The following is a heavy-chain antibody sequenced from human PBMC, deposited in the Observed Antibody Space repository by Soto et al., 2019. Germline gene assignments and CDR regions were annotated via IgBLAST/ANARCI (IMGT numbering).Heavy chain of an antibody. J-gene: IGHJ4*02. CDR1: GFTFSSYG. V-gene: IGHV3-43*02. CDR3: AKDINSSGWYSLDY. CDR2: ISYDGGST. D-gene: IGHD6-19*01. Sequence: GGSLRLSCAASGFTFSSYGMHWVRQAQGKGLEWVTFISYDGGSTYYADSVKGRFTISRDNSKNSLYLQMNSLRTEDTALYYCAKDINSSGWYSLDYWGQGTLVTVSS.